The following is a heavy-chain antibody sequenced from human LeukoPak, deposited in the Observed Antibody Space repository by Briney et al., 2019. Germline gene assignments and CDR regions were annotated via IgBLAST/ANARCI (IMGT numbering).Heavy chain of an antibody. CDR2: INVVNGDT. CDR1: GYSFTSYA. CDR3: ARQGGGPYSGSPFDF. J-gene: IGHJ4*02. Sequence: ASVKVSCKTSGYSFTSYAVHWVRQAPGQRPEWMGWINVVNGDTRYSQNFQGRVTTSRDTSATTVYMELRSLRSEDTVIYYCARQGGGPYSGSPFDFWGQGTLVTVSS. V-gene: IGHV1-3*01. D-gene: IGHD1-26*01.